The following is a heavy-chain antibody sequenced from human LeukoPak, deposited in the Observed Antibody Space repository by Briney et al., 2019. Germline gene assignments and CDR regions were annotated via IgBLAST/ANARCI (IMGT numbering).Heavy chain of an antibody. V-gene: IGHV3-33*06. D-gene: IGHD6-13*01. CDR1: GFTFSGYD. CDR2: IRSDGSDK. CDR3: AKDIAAAGGPCAY. Sequence: PGRSLRLSCAASGFTFSGYDMHWVRQAPGKGLEWVALIRSDGSDKYYADSVKGRFTISRDNSKNTVFLQMNSLRAEDTAAYYCAKDIAAAGGPCAYWGRGTLVTVSS. J-gene: IGHJ4*02.